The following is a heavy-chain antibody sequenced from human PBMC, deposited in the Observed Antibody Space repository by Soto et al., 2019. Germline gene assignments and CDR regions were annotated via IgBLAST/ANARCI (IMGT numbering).Heavy chain of an antibody. CDR2: IKIKTDGGTT. CDR3: TTPNMTQAN. J-gene: IGHJ4*02. CDR1: GFTFSNAW. Sequence: PGGSLRLSCAASGFTFSNAWMSWVRQAPGKGLEWVGRIKIKTDGGTTDYAAPVKGRFTISRDDPKNTLYLQMNSLKTEDTAVYYCTTPNMTQANWGQGTLVTVSS. V-gene: IGHV3-15*01.